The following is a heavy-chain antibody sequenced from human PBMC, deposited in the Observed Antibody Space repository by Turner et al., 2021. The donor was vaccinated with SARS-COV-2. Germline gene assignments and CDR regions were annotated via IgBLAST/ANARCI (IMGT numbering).Heavy chain of an antibody. D-gene: IGHD6-19*01. CDR1: GYTLTELS. V-gene: IGHV1-24*01. CDR2: FDPEDGET. J-gene: IGHJ6*02. CDR3: AAGSAVAGTPQFYSYYYGMDV. Sequence: QVQLVQSGAAVKKPGASVTVSCQVSGYTLTELSMHWVRQAPGKGLEWMGGFDPEDGETIYAQKFQGRVTMTEDTSTDTAYMELSSLRSEDTAVYYCAAGSAVAGTPQFYSYYYGMDVWGQGTTVTVSS.